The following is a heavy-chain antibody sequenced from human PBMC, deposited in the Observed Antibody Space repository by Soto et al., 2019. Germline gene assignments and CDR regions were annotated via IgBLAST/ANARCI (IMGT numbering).Heavy chain of an antibody. J-gene: IGHJ5*02. Sequence: SETLSLTCAVSGGSISSGGYSWSRIRHPPGKGLEWIGYIYHSGITYYNPSLKSRVTISVDRSKNQFSLKLSSVTAADTAVYYCAREVAVAGTYWFDPWGQGTLVTVSS. V-gene: IGHV4-30-2*01. D-gene: IGHD6-19*01. CDR3: AREVAVAGTYWFDP. CDR1: GGSISSGGYS. CDR2: IYHSGIT.